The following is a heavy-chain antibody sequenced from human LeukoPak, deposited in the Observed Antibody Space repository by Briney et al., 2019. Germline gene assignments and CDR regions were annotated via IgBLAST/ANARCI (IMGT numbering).Heavy chain of an antibody. CDR2: IYYGGST. D-gene: IGHD3-16*02. CDR3: ARTSYSYPLDY. Sequence: SETLSLTCTVSGGSISSYYWSWIRQPPGKGLEWIGYIYYGGSTNYNPSLKSRVTISVDTSKNQFSLKLSSVTAADTAVYYCARTSYSYPLDYWGQGTLVTVSS. J-gene: IGHJ4*02. V-gene: IGHV4-59*01. CDR1: GGSISSYY.